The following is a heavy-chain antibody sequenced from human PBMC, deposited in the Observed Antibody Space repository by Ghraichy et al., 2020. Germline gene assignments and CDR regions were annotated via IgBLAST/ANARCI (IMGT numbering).Heavy chain of an antibody. CDR3: ARGRYSYGSPGTFDP. CDR1: GESFSGYY. CDR2: INHSGST. V-gene: IGHV4-34*01. Sequence: SETLSLTCAVYGESFSGYYWSWIRQPPGKGLEWIGEINHSGSTNYNPSLKSRVTISVDTSKNQFSLKLSSVTAADTAVYYCARGRYSYGSPGTFDPWGQGTLVTVSS. D-gene: IGHD5-18*01. J-gene: IGHJ5*02.